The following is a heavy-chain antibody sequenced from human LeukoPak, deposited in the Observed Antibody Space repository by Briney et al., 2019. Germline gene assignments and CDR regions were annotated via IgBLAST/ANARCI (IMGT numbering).Heavy chain of an antibody. V-gene: IGHV7-4-1*02. J-gene: IGHJ4*02. Sequence: ASVKVSCKSSGYTFTDFAINWVRQAPGQGLEWMGWINTDTGNPTYAQGFTGRFVLSLDTSVSTAYLQISSLKAEDTAVYYCARGGGRYCDSVSCYSAYYFDYWGQGTLVTASS. CDR2: INTDTGNP. CDR1: GYTFTDFA. CDR3: ARGGGRYCDSVSCYSAYYFDY. D-gene: IGHD2-2*01.